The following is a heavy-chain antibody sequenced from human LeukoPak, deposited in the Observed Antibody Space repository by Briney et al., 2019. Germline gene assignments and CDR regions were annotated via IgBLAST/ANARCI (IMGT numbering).Heavy chain of an antibody. CDR3: ARVTRSGGSYYYYGMDV. CDR1: GYTFTSYD. Sequence: GASVKVSCKASGYTFTSYDINWVRQATGQGLEWMGWMNPNSGNTGHAQKFQGRVTMTRNTSISTAYMELSSLRSEDTAVYYCARVTRSGGSYYYYGMDVWGQGTTVTVSS. V-gene: IGHV1-8*01. D-gene: IGHD2-15*01. CDR2: MNPNSGNT. J-gene: IGHJ6*02.